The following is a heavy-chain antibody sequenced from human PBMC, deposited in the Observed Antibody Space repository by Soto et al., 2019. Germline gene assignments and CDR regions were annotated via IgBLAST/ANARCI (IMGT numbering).Heavy chain of an antibody. J-gene: IGHJ6*02. CDR3: ARAGGPYYYYYGMDV. D-gene: IGHD3-10*01. CDR2: IYYSGST. CDR1: GCPLNSGDYY. V-gene: IGHV4-30-4*01. Sequence: SETLSLTFSFSGCPLNSGDYYWGLIRQPPGKGLEWIGYIYYSGSTYYNPSLKSRVTISVDTSKNQFSLKLSSVTAADTAVYYCARAGGPYYYYYGMDVWGQGTTVTVSS.